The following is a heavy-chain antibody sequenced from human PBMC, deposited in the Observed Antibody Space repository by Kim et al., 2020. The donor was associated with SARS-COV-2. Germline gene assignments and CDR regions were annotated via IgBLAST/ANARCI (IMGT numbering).Heavy chain of an antibody. D-gene: IGHD3-10*01. Sequence: GGSLRLSCAASGFTFSSYAMSWVRQAPGKGLEWVSAISGSGGSTYYADSVKGRFTISRDNSKNTLYLQMNSLRAEDTAVYYCAKDHHAYITMVRGVGYWGQGTLVTVSS. J-gene: IGHJ4*02. CDR2: ISGSGGST. CDR1: GFTFSSYA. V-gene: IGHV3-23*01. CDR3: AKDHHAYITMVRGVGY.